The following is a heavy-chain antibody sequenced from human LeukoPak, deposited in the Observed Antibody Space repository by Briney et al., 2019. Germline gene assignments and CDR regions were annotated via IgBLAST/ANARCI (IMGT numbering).Heavy chain of an antibody. V-gene: IGHV4-61*05. D-gene: IGHD1-1*01. Sequence: SETLSLTCAVSGGSISSNSYYWGWIRQPPGKGLEWIGYIYYSGSTNYNPSLKSRVTISVDTSKNQFSLKLSSVTAADTAVYYCARHPVQLERRAFDIWGQGTMVTVSS. CDR3: ARHPVQLERRAFDI. J-gene: IGHJ3*02. CDR2: IYYSGST. CDR1: GGSISSNSYY.